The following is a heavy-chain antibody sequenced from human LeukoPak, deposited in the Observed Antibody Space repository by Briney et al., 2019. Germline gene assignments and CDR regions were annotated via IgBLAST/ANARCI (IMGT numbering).Heavy chain of an antibody. CDR1: GFTFTTYW. D-gene: IGHD5-24*01. V-gene: IGHV3-7*05. J-gene: IGHJ1*01. CDR2: LKQDGSEK. Sequence: QPGGSLRLSCAASGFTFTTYWMSWVRQAPGKGLEWVANLKQDGSEKYYVDSVKGRFTISRDNSKNSLYLQMNSLRNEDTALYYCAKVLGRDGHFQHWGQGTLVTVSS. CDR3: AKVLGRDGHFQH.